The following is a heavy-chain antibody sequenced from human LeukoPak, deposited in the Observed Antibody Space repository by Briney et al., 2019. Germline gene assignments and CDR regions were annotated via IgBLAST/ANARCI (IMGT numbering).Heavy chain of an antibody. Sequence: QTLSLTCAISGDSVSSNSATWNWIRQSPSRGLEWLGRTYYRFKWYRDYAVSVKSRININPDTSRKQFSLQLNSVTPEDTAVYYCARGMDSTSYYPHYWGQGSLVTVSS. CDR1: GDSVSSNSAT. CDR3: ARGMDSTSYYPHY. D-gene: IGHD3-22*01. V-gene: IGHV6-1*01. J-gene: IGHJ4*02. CDR2: TYYRFKWYR.